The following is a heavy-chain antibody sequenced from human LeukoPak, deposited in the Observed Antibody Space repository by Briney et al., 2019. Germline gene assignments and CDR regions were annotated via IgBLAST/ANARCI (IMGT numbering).Heavy chain of an antibody. CDR2: ISSSSSYI. Sequence: PGGSLRLSCAASGFTFSSYSMNWVRRAPGKGLEWVSSISSSSSYIYYADSVKGRFTISRDNAKNSLYLQMNSLRAEDTAVYYCARGRYCSGGSCQIDPWGQGTLVTVSS. D-gene: IGHD2-15*01. CDR1: GFTFSSYS. J-gene: IGHJ5*02. CDR3: ARGRYCSGGSCQIDP. V-gene: IGHV3-21*01.